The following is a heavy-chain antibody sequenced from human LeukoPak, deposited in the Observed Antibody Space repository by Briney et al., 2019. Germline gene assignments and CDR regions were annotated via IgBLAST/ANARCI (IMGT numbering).Heavy chain of an antibody. Sequence: GGSLRLSCVASGFTFSSYAMSWVRQTPGKGLEWVSAISGSGGSTYYADSVKGRFTISRDNSKNALFLQMNSLRAEDAAPYYCAKSVAIYFYYGLDVWGQGTTVTVSS. CDR3: AKSVAIYFYYGLDV. D-gene: IGHD3-3*01. V-gene: IGHV3-23*01. CDR1: GFTFSSYA. J-gene: IGHJ6*02. CDR2: ISGSGGST.